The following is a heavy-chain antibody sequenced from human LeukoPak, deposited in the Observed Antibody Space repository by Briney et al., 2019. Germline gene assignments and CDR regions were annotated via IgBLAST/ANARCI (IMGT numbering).Heavy chain of an antibody. CDR1: GGSISSYY. CDR2: IHTSGST. D-gene: IGHD6-19*01. J-gene: IGHJ4*02. Sequence: SETLSLTCTVSGGSISSYYWNWIRQPAGKGLEWTGRIHTSGSTNYNPSLKSRVTVSVDTSRNQFSLKLSSVTAADTAVYYCARGKVVAGTPGQNSWDYWGQGTLVTVSS. V-gene: IGHV4-4*07. CDR3: ARGKVVAGTPGQNSWDY.